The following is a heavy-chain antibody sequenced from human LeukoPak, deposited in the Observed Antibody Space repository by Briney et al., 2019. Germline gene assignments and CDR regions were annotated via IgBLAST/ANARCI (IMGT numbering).Heavy chain of an antibody. CDR3: ARSASGYSYG. CDR1: GGSISSYY. V-gene: IGHV4-59*01. Sequence: SETLSLTCTVSGGSISSYYWSCIRQPPGKGLEWIGYIYYSRSTNYNPSLKSRVTISIDTSKNQFSLNLSSVTAADTAVYYCARSASGYSYGWGQGTLVTVSS. J-gene: IGHJ4*02. D-gene: IGHD5-18*01. CDR2: IYYSRST.